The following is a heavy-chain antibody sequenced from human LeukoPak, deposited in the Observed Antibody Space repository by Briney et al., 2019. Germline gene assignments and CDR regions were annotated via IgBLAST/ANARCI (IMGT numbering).Heavy chain of an antibody. CDR3: ASRSSVAASGPG. Sequence: GGSLRLSCAASGFTFSDYSMNWVRQAPGKGLEWVSFISGRGSYIYYVESVKGRSTISRDNAKNSLYLQMSSLRAEDTALYYCASRSSVAASGPGWGQGTLVTVSS. CDR2: ISGRGSYI. D-gene: IGHD2-15*01. V-gene: IGHV3-21*01. CDR1: GFTFSDYS. J-gene: IGHJ4*02.